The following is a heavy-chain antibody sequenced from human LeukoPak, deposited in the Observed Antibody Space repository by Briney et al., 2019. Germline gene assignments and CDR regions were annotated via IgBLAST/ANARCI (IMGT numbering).Heavy chain of an antibody. D-gene: IGHD1-14*01. CDR1: GFTFSDYY. J-gene: IGHJ3*02. CDR3: ARALISTGAVCDGFDM. CDR2: TSSRGSTI. V-gene: IGHV3-11*04. Sequence: GGSLRLSCAASGFTFSDYYMSWLRQAPGKGLEWVSDTSSRGSTIHYADSVKGRFTISRDNPKNSLYLQMNSVRAEDTAIYYCARALISTGAVCDGFDMWGQGTMVTVSS.